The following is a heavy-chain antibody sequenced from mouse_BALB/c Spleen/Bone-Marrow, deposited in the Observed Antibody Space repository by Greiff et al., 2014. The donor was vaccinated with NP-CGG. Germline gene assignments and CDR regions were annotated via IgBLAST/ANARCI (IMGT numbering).Heavy chain of an antibody. CDR3: TXXXIXDERTAMDY. CDR1: GFTXSXYG. D-gene: IGHD1-1*01. V-gene: IGHV5-6*01. J-gene: IGHJ4*01. CDR2: ISSGGTNT. Sequence: VQRVESGGDLVKPGGSLKLSCAASGFTXSXYGXXXXXXXXXXXXXXXXXISSGGTNTYYPDSVKGRFTISRDNAKNTLYLQXXXXXXXXTAMYYCTXXXIXDERTAMDYWGQGTSVTVSS.